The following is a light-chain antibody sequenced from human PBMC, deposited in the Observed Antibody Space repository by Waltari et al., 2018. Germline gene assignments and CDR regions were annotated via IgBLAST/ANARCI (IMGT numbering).Light chain of an antibody. CDR2: DVS. J-gene: IGLJ2*01. CDR1: STDVGRYNY. Sequence: QSDLTQPASVSGSPGQSITISCTGTSTDVGRYNYVSWYQQHPGKAPKLMIYDVSHRPSGVSDRVSGSKSGNTASLPISGLQAEDEADYDCSSLSGSSTLVVFGGGTKLTVL. CDR3: SSLSGSSTLVV. V-gene: IGLV2-14*03.